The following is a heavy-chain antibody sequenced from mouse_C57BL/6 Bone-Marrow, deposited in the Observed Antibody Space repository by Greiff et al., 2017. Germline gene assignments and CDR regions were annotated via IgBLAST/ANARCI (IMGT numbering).Heavy chain of an antibody. Sequence: EVKLVESGGGLVKPGGSLKLSCAASGFTFSSYAMSWVRQTPEKRLEWVATISDGGSYTYYPDNVKGRFTISRDNAKNNLYLQISHLKSEDTAMYYCARDPGPLYYSNWGFAYWGQGTLVTVSA. CDR2: ISDGGSYT. J-gene: IGHJ3*01. CDR1: GFTFSSYA. D-gene: IGHD2-5*01. V-gene: IGHV5-4*01. CDR3: ARDPGPLYYSNWGFAY.